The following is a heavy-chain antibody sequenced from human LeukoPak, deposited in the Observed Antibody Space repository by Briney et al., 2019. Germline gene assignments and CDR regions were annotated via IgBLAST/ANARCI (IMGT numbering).Heavy chain of an antibody. J-gene: IGHJ4*02. CDR3: ASYERSGWYRFDY. CDR1: GGSISSSSYY. D-gene: IGHD6-19*01. CDR2: IYYSGST. Sequence: PSETLSLTCTVSGGSISSSSYYWGWIRQPPGKGLEWIGSIYYSGSTYYSPSLKSRVTISVDTSKNQFSLKLSSVTAADTAVYYCASYERSGWYRFDYWGQGTLVTVSS. V-gene: IGHV4-39*01.